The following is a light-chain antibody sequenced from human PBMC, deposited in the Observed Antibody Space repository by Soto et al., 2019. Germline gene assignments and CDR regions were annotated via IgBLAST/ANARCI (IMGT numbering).Light chain of an antibody. CDR2: GTS. J-gene: IGKJ2*01. CDR1: QTVHSSF. V-gene: IGKV3-20*01. CDR3: QQHGGSPPYS. Sequence: EVVLTQSPGTLSLSPGDRATVSCRASQTVHSSFFAWYQQKGGQAPRLLIYGTSNRAAGIPDSFSGHGSRTDFTLTLDGLEPEDFAMYFCQQHGGSPPYSFGRGTRVEI.